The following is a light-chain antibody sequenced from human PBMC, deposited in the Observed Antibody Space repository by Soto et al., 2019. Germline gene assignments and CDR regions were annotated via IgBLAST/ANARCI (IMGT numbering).Light chain of an antibody. CDR2: EVS. CDR1: SSEFGGYNY. CDR3: SSYTSSSTPYV. Sequence: QSLLTQPAPRSGSSGQSVPISCPGNSSEFGGYNYVSWYQQHPGKAPKVMIYEVSNRPSGVPNRFSGSKSGNTASLTISGLQAEDEADYYCSSYTSSSTPYVFGTGTKVTVL. J-gene: IGLJ1*01. V-gene: IGLV2-14*03.